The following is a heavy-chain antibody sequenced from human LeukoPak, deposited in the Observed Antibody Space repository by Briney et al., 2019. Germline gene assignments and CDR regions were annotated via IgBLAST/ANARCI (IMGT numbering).Heavy chain of an antibody. CDR2: ISYDGSNK. CDR1: GFTFSRFA. V-gene: IGHV3-30*04. CDR3: AELGITMIGGV. D-gene: IGHD3-10*02. Sequence: GGSLRLSCAASGFTFSRFAMHWVRQAPGKGLEWVALISYDGSNKYDADSVKGRFTISRDNSKNTLYLQMNSLRAEDTAVYYCAELGITMIGGVWGKGTTVTISS. J-gene: IGHJ6*04.